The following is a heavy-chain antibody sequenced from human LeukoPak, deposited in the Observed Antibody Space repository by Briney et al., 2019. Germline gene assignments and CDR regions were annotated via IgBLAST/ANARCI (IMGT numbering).Heavy chain of an antibody. J-gene: IGHJ5*02. V-gene: IGHV4-4*08. CDR3: ARDPLTIDSGDNWFDP. CDR2: IYTSGST. D-gene: IGHD5-12*01. CDR1: GGSFSGYY. Sequence: TSETLSLTCAVYGGSFSGYYWSWIRQPPGKGLEWIGRIYTSGSTNYNPSLKSRVTISVDTSKNQFSLKLSSVTAADTAVYYCARDPLTIDSGDNWFDPWGQGTLVTVSS.